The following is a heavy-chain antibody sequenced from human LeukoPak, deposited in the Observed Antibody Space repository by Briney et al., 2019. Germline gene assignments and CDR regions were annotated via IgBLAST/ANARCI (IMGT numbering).Heavy chain of an antibody. J-gene: IGHJ4*02. CDR2: IKTGGSRT. D-gene: IGHD6-13*01. CDR1: GFTFSNYW. CDR3: ARAIGSSWGKVDY. Sequence: GGSLRLSCVASGFTFSNYWMHWVRQAPGKGLVWVSRIKTGGSRTNYADSVKGRFTISGDNAKNTVYLEMNSLRSEDTAVYYCARAIGSSWGKVDYWGQGTLVTVSS. V-gene: IGHV3-74*01.